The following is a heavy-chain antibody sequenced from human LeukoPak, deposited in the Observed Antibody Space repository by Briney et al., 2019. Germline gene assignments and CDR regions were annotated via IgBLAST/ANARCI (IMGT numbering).Heavy chain of an antibody. CDR1: GFTFSSYY. J-gene: IGHJ4*02. CDR2: ISGSGGST. V-gene: IGHV3-23*01. Sequence: GGSLRLSCAASGFTFSSYYMHWVRQAPGKGLEWVSAISGSGGSTYYADSVKGRFTISRDNSKNTLYLQMNSLRAEDTAVYYCAKDPNYDFWSGYADYWGQGTLVTVSS. CDR3: AKDPNYDFWSGYADY. D-gene: IGHD3-3*01.